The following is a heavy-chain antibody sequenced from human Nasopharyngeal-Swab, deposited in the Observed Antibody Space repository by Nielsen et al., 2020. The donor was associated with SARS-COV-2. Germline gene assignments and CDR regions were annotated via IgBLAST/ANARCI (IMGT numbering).Heavy chain of an antibody. D-gene: IGHD5-18*01. Sequence: SETLSLTCTVSGYSISSGYYWGWIRQPPGKGLEWIGSIYHSGSTYYNPSLKSRVTISVDTSKNQISLKLSSVTAADTAVYYCAREGYSYGNNWFDPWGQGTLVTVSS. CDR2: IYHSGST. CDR1: GYSISSGYY. V-gene: IGHV4-38-2*02. CDR3: AREGYSYGNNWFDP. J-gene: IGHJ5*02.